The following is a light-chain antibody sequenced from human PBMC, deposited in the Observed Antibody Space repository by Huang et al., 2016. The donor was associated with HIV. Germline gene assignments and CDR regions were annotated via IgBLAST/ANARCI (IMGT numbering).Light chain of an antibody. Sequence: IQLTQSPSSLSAYVGDRVTITCRASQGISTYLVWYQQKPGGAPKLLIQLASTFQNGVPSRFSGSGSGTDFTLTINSLQPEDFATYYCQQVRSYPRTFGQGTRVEIK. CDR2: LAS. CDR3: QQVRSYPRT. CDR1: QGISTY. J-gene: IGKJ1*01. V-gene: IGKV1-9*01.